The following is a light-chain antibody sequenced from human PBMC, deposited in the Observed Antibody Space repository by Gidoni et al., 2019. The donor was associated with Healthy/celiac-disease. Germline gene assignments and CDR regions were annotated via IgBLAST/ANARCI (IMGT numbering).Light chain of an antibody. CDR1: QSISSY. V-gene: IGKV1-39*01. CDR3: QQRYSTPRT. CDR2: AAS. Sequence: IQLTQSPSSLSASVGDRVPITCRASQSISSYLNWYQQKPGKAPKLLIYAASSLQSGVPSRFRGSGSGTDFTLTISSLQPEDVATYYCQQRYSTPRTFGQXTKVKIK. J-gene: IGKJ1*01.